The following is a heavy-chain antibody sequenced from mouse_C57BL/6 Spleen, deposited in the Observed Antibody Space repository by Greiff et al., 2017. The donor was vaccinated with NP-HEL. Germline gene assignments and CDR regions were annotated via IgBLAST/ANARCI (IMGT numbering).Heavy chain of an antibody. CDR1: GYTFTDYY. Sequence: EVQLQQSGPELVKPGASVKISCKASGYTFTDYYMNWVKQSHGKSLEWIGDINPNNGGTSYNQKFKGKATLTVDKSSSTAYMELRSLTSEDSAVYYCARWEYLRPYFDYWGQGTTLTVSS. V-gene: IGHV1-26*01. CDR2: INPNNGGT. J-gene: IGHJ2*01. CDR3: ARWEYLRPYFDY. D-gene: IGHD4-1*01.